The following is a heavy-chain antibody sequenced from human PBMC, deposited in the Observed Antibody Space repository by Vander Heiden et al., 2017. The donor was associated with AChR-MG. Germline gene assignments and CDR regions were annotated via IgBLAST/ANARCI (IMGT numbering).Heavy chain of an antibody. V-gene: IGHV3-30*04. CDR1: GFTFTSYT. CDR2: ISYDGVHK. D-gene: IGHD2-21*01. Sequence: QVQLVESGGGVVQPGTSLRLSCAASGFTFTSYTLHWVRQAPGKGLEWVAVISYDGVHKYYADSVRGRFTISRDNPKNTLYLQMNSLTPDDTAVFYCARGPVIASRVNYYYYMDVWGKGTTVTVSS. J-gene: IGHJ6*03. CDR3: ARGPVIASRVNYYYYMDV.